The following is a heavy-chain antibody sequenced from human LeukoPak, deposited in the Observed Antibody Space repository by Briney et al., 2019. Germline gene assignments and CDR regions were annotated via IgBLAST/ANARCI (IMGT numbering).Heavy chain of an antibody. Sequence: GGSLRLSCAASGFTFDDYAMHWVRQAPGKGLEWVSVISWNSGSIGYAYSVKGRFTISRDNAKNSLYLQMNSLRAEDMALYYCAKDHGSSYGRGFDYWGQGTLVTVSS. CDR3: AKDHGSSYGRGFDY. J-gene: IGHJ4*02. D-gene: IGHD5-18*01. CDR1: GFTFDDYA. V-gene: IGHV3-9*03. CDR2: ISWNSGSI.